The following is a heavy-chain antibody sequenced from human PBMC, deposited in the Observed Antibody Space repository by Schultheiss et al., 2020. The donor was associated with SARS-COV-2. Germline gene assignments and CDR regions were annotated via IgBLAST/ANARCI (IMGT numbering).Heavy chain of an antibody. D-gene: IGHD4-17*01. CDR3: AREDYGDYGYFDY. V-gene: IGHV3-30*03. Sequence: GGSLRLSCAASGFTFSDYYMSWVRQAPGKGLEWVAVISYDGSKKDYADSVKGRFTISRDNSKNTLYLQMNSLRAEDTAVYYCAREDYGDYGYFDYWGQGTLVTVSS. CDR1: GFTFSDYY. J-gene: IGHJ4*02. CDR2: ISYDGSKK.